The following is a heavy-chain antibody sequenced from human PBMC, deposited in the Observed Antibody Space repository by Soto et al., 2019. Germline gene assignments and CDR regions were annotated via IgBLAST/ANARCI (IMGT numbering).Heavy chain of an antibody. Sequence: SVKVSCKASGGTFSSYAISWVRQAPGQGLEWMGGIIPIFGTANYAQKFQGRVTITADKSTSTAYMELSSLRSEDTAVYYCARGTYYYDSSGYYGPFDYWGQGTLVTVSS. J-gene: IGHJ4*02. CDR3: ARGTYYYDSSGYYGPFDY. D-gene: IGHD3-22*01. V-gene: IGHV1-69*06. CDR1: GGTFSSYA. CDR2: IIPIFGTA.